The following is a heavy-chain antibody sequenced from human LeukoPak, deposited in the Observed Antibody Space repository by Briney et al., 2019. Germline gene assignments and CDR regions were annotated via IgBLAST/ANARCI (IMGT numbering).Heavy chain of an antibody. CDR2: IYYSGST. D-gene: IGHD6-19*01. Sequence: SETLSLTCTVSGGSISSYYWSWIRQPPGKGLEWIGYIYYSGSTDYNPSLKSRVTISVDTSKNQFSLKLSSVTAADTAVYYCAREGSSGWYDYWGQGTLVTVSS. CDR1: GGSISSYY. J-gene: IGHJ4*02. CDR3: AREGSSGWYDY. V-gene: IGHV4-59*01.